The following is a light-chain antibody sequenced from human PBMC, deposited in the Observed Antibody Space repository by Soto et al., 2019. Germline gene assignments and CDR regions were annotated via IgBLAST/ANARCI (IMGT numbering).Light chain of an antibody. CDR2: DAS. CDR3: QQLCIRAWT. V-gene: IGKV3-11*01. J-gene: IGKJ1*01. Sequence: ASQSVSRNLTWYQQKPGQAPRLLIYDASTRATGIPAWFSGSGSRTEFTLGISSLAPEHFGSYFCQQLCIRAWTFGQGTKVDIK. CDR1: QSVSRN.